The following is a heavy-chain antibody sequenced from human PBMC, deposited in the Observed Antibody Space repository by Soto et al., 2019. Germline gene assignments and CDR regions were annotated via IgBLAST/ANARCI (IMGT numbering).Heavy chain of an antibody. Sequence: QVQLQESGPGLVEPSQTLSLTCTVSGGSISSGDYYWSWIRQPPGKGLEWIGHIYNSGSTYSNPSHNTRVTISVDPSTNLLSLKLSSVTAADTAVYSCARGPDGDNVDYGGQGTLVIVSS. D-gene: IGHD7-27*01. CDR2: IYNSGST. CDR1: GGSISSGDYY. CDR3: ARGPDGDNVDY. J-gene: IGHJ4*02. V-gene: IGHV4-30-4*01.